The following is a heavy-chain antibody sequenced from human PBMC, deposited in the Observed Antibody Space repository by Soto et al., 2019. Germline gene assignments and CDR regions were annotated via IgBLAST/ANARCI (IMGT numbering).Heavy chain of an antibody. CDR1: GSSIIGYY. CDR3: ARIEMASIK. Sequence: SETLSLTCTFSGSSIIGYYWTWIRQSPGKGLEWIGHIYYTGSTFYSPSLKSRLTISLDTSKNQFSLDLRSVTAADTAMYYCARIEMASIKWGRGTLVTVSS. V-gene: IGHV4-59*06. J-gene: IGHJ4*02. CDR2: IYYTGST.